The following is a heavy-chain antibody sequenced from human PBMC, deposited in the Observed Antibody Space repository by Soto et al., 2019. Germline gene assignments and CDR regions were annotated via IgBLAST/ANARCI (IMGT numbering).Heavy chain of an antibody. J-gene: IGHJ2*01. CDR1: GYSFTTYW. Sequence: EVQLVQSGTELKKPGESLKISCKGSGYSFTTYWIGWVHQMPGEGLQWMGIIYPGDSDTRYSPSFQGQVTISADKSISTAYLQWSSLKASDSAMYYCARRDGTTEFFDLWGRGTLVTVSS. CDR2: IYPGDSDT. V-gene: IGHV5-51*07. CDR3: ARRDGTTEFFDL. D-gene: IGHD3-10*01.